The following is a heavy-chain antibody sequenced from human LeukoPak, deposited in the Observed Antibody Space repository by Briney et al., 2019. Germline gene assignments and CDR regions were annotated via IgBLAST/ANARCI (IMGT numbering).Heavy chain of an antibody. CDR3: ARDQRNYDFWSGYWNYYYYYMDV. CDR1: GFTFSDYY. CDR2: ISSSGSTI. V-gene: IGHV3-11*04. J-gene: IGHJ6*03. Sequence: GGSLRLSCTASGFTFSDYYMSWIRQAPGKGLEWVSYISSSGSTIYYADSVKGRFTISRDNAKNSLYLQMNSLRAEDTAVYYCARDQRNYDFWSGYWNYYYYYMDVWGKGTTVTVSS. D-gene: IGHD3-3*01.